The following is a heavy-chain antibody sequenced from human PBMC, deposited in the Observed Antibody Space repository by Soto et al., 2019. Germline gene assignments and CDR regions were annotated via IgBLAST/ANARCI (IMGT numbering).Heavy chain of an antibody. D-gene: IGHD3-10*01. CDR2: ISGSGGST. CDR3: AKSAYCSGSYYRIWFDP. CDR1: GFTFSSYA. J-gene: IGHJ5*02. Sequence: GSLRLSCAASGFTFSSYAMSWVRQAPGKGLEWVSAISGSGGSTYYADSVKGRFTISRDNSKSTLYLQMNSLRAEDTAIYYCAKSAYCSGSYYRIWFDPWGQGTLVTVSS. V-gene: IGHV3-23*01.